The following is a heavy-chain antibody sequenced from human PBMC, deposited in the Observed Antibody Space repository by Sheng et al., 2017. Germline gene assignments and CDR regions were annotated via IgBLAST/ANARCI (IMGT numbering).Heavy chain of an antibody. V-gene: IGHV4-34*01. D-gene: IGHD4-17*01. CDR3: ARTRRTVHDYGGNNFDY. J-gene: IGHJ4*02. CDR1: GGSFSGYY. CDR2: INHSGST. Sequence: QVQLQQWGAGLLKPSETLSLTCAVYGGSFSGYYWSWIRQPPGKGLEWIGEINHSGSTNYNPSLKSRVTISVDTSKNQFSLKLSSVTAADTAVYYCARTRRTVHDYGGNNFDYWGQGTLVTVSS.